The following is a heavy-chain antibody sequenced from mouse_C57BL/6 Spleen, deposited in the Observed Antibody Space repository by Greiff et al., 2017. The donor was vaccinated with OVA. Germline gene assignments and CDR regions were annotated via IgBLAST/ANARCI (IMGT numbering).Heavy chain of an antibody. Sequence: QVQLQQSGPELVKPGASVKISCKASGYAFSSSWMNWVKQRPGKGLEWIGRIYPGDGDTNYNGKFKGKATLTADKSSSTAYMQHSSLTSEDSAVYFCAREGVTLDYWGQGTTLTVSS. CDR2: IYPGDGDT. CDR1: GYAFSSSW. D-gene: IGHD2-2*01. V-gene: IGHV1-82*01. CDR3: AREGVTLDY. J-gene: IGHJ2*01.